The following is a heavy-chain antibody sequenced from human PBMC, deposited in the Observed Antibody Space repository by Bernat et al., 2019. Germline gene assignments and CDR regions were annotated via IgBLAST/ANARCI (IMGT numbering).Heavy chain of an antibody. Sequence: EVQLVESGGGLVQPGGSLRLSCAASGFTFSSYWMHWVRQAPGKGLVWVSRINSDGSSTMYAASLQGRFTISRANATNTLYLQMHSLRAEDTAVYYCARDRGCSGGSCIDWYFDLWGRGTLVTVSS. V-gene: IGHV3-74*03. CDR2: INSDGSST. CDR3: ARDRGCSGGSCIDWYFDL. CDR1: GFTFSSYW. J-gene: IGHJ2*01. D-gene: IGHD2-15*01.